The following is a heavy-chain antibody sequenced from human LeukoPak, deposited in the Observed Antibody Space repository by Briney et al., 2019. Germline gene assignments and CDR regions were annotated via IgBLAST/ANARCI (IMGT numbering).Heavy chain of an antibody. CDR3: ARNYYFDY. J-gene: IGHJ4*02. CDR2: INHSGST. Sequence: SETLSLTCAVSGGSFSGYYWSWIRQPPGKGLEWIGEINHSGSTNYNPSLKSRVTISVDTSKNQFSLKLSSVTAADTAVYYCARNYYFDYWGQGTLVTVSS. V-gene: IGHV4-34*01. CDR1: GGSFSGYY.